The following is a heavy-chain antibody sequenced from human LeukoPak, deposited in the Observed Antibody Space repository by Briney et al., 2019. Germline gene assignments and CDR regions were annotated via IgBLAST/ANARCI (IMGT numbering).Heavy chain of an antibody. CDR1: GGSISSYY. CDR2: IYYSGST. D-gene: IGHD3-16*01. V-gene: IGHV4-59*08. J-gene: IGHJ4*02. CDR3: ARHREGGFDY. Sequence: SETLSLTCTVSGGSISSYYWSWIRQPPGKGLEGIGYIYYSGSTNYNPSLKSRVTISVDTSKNQFSLKLSSVTPADTALYYCARHREGGFDYWGQGTLVTVSS.